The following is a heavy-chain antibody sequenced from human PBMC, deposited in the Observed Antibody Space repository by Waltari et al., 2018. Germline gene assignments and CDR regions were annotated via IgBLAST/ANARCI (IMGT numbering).Heavy chain of an antibody. V-gene: IGHV1-69*05. CDR2: IIPIFGTA. Sequence: QVQLVQSGAEVKKPGSSVKVSCKASGGTFSSYAIRWLRQAPGQGLEWMGGIIPIFGTANYAQKFQGRVTITTDESTSTAYMELSSLRSEDTAVYYCARDTYYYDSSGYLPDAFDIWGQGTMVTVSS. CDR1: GGTFSSYA. J-gene: IGHJ3*02. CDR3: ARDTYYYDSSGYLPDAFDI. D-gene: IGHD3-22*01.